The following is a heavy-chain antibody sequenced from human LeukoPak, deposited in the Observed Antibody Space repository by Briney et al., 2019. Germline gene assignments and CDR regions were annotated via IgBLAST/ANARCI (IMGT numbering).Heavy chain of an antibody. J-gene: IGHJ5*02. CDR3: ARQDYVSSYFDP. Sequence: SETLSLTCTVSRDTISRGSYYWGWIRQPPGKGLEWIGTIYYSGSTYYNPSLKSRVTISVDTAKNYFSLSPRSVTAADTALYYCARQDYVSSYFDPWGQGTLVTVSS. V-gene: IGHV4-39*01. D-gene: IGHD4-17*01. CDR2: IYYSGST. CDR1: RDTISRGSYY.